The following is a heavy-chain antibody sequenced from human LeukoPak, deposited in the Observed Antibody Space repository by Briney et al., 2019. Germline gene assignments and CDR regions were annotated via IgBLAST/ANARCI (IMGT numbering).Heavy chain of an antibody. CDR2: IYYSGST. J-gene: IGHJ3*02. CDR3: ARDRPRWLQALDAFGI. D-gene: IGHD5-24*01. Sequence: SETLSLTCTVSGGSISSYYWSWIRQPPGKGLEWIGYIYYSGSTNYNPSLKSRVTISVDTSKNQFSLKLSSVTAADTAVYYCARDRPRWLQALDAFGIRGQGAMVTVSS. CDR1: GGSISSYY. V-gene: IGHV4-59*12.